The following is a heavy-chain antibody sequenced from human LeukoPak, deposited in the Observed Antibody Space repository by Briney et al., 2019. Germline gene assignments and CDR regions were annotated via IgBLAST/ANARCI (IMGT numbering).Heavy chain of an antibody. D-gene: IGHD3-10*01. CDR1: GFTLSSNY. Sequence: PGGSLRLSCAASGFTLSSNYMSWVRQAPGKGLEWGSVIYSGGSTYYADSVKGRFTISRDNSKNTLYLQMNSLRAEDTAVYYCARRFTMVRGVIIDDFAFDIWGQGTMVTVSS. V-gene: IGHV3-66*04. CDR3: ARRFTMVRGVIIDDFAFDI. J-gene: IGHJ3*02. CDR2: IYSGGST.